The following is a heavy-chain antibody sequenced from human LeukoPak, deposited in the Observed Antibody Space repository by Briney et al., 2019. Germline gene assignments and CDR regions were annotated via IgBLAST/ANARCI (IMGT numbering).Heavy chain of an antibody. V-gene: IGHV3-30*02. CDR2: IRYDGSNK. Sequence: GGSLRLSCAASGFTFSSYGMHWVRQAPGKGLEWAAFIRYDGSNKYYADSVKGRFTISRDNSKNTLYLQMNSLRAEDTAVYYCAKGGQTMVRGVIPRRLREYYFDYWGQGTLVTVSS. J-gene: IGHJ4*02. CDR3: AKGGQTMVRGVIPRRLREYYFDY. CDR1: GFTFSSYG. D-gene: IGHD3-10*01.